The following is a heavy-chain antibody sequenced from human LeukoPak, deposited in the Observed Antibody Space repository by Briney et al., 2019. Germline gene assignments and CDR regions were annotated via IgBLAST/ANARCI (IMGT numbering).Heavy chain of an antibody. Sequence: GGSQRLSCAASGFTFSSYWMHWVRQAPGKGLVWVSRINSDGSSTSYADSVKGRFTISRDNAKNTLYLQMNSLRAEDTAVYYCARDGMVWFGEFRFVYWHQGTLVTVSS. V-gene: IGHV3-74*01. CDR2: INSDGSST. D-gene: IGHD3-10*01. J-gene: IGHJ4*02. CDR1: GFTFSSYW. CDR3: ARDGMVWFGEFRFVY.